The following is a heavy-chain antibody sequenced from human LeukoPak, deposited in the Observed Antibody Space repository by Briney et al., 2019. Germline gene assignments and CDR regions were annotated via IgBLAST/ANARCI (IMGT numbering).Heavy chain of an antibody. D-gene: IGHD1-1*01. V-gene: IGHV5-51*01. J-gene: IGHJ4*02. CDR2: IYPGDSDT. CDR3: ARPERNNHYSGFDY. CDR1: GYSFTSYW. Sequence: GESLKISCKGSGYSFTSYWIGWVRQMPGKGLEWMGIIYPGDSDTRYSPSFQGQVTISADKSISTAYLQWSSLKASDTAMYYCARPERNNHYSGFDYWAREPWSPSPQ.